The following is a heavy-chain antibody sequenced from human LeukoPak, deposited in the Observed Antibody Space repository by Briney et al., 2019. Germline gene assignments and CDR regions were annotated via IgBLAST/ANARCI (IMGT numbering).Heavy chain of an antibody. D-gene: IGHD6-19*01. CDR3: ARDLVAGTHASAFDI. Sequence: GASVKVSRKASGYTFTSYGISWVRQAPGQGLEWMGWISAYNGNTNYAQKLQGRVTMTTDTSTSTAYMELRSLRSDDTAVYYCARDLVAGTHASAFDIWGQGTMVTVSS. CDR1: GYTFTSYG. CDR2: ISAYNGNT. V-gene: IGHV1-18*01. J-gene: IGHJ3*02.